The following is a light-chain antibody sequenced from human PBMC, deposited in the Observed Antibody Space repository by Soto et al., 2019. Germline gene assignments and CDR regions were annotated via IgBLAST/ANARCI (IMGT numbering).Light chain of an antibody. CDR2: GAS. CDR3: QQYGSSPR. CDR1: QSVSSTY. J-gene: IGKJ4*02. V-gene: IGKV3-20*01. Sequence: ELGLTQSPGTLSLSPGERATLSCRASQSVSSTYLAWYQHKPGQAPRLLIYGASSRATGIPDRFSGSGSGTAFTLTISRLEPEDFAVYYCQQYGSSPRFGGGPKVEIK.